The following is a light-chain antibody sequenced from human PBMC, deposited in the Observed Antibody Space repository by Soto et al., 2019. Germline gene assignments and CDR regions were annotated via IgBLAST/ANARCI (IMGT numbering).Light chain of an antibody. J-gene: IGKJ4*01. V-gene: IGKV3-15*01. CDR1: QSVSSN. Sequence: EIVMTQSPGTLSVSPGERATLSCRASQSVSSNLAWYQQKPGQAPRLLIYGASTRATGIPARFSGSGSGTEFTLTISSLQSEDFAVYHCQQRSIWPLTFGGGTRVE. CDR2: GAS. CDR3: QQRSIWPLT.